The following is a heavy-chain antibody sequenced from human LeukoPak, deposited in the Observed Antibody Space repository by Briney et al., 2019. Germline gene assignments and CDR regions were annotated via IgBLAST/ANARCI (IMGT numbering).Heavy chain of an antibody. V-gene: IGHV4-39*07. CDR3: ARGRRRFDP. CDR1: GASISGSGYY. CDR2: IYSSGST. J-gene: IGHJ5*02. Sequence: PSETLSLTCTVSGASISGSGYYWGWIRQPPGKGLEWIGSIYSSGSTYYNASLQSRVTISVDTSKNQFSLKLSSVTAADTAVYYCARGRRRFDPWGQGTLVTVSS.